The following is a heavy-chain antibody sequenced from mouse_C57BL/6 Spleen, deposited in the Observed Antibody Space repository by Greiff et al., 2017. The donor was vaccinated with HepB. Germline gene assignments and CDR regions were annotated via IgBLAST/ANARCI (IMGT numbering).Heavy chain of an antibody. CDR1: GYTFTSYW. J-gene: IGHJ3*01. Sequence: QVQLQQPGAELVKPGASVKLSCKASGYTFTSYWMQWVKQRPGQGLEWIGEIDPSDSYTNYNQKFKGKATLTVDTSSSTAYMQLSSLTSEDSAVYYCARGHYGYDGFAYWGQGTLVTVSA. CDR2: IDPSDSYT. V-gene: IGHV1-50*01. D-gene: IGHD2-2*01. CDR3: ARGHYGYDGFAY.